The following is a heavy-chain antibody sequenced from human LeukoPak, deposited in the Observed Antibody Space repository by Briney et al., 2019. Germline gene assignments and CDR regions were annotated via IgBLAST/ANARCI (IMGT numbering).Heavy chain of an antibody. CDR1: GYTFTSYY. V-gene: IGHV1-46*01. D-gene: IGHD3-22*01. CDR3: ARANRVTMIVSNYYYYYYMDV. CDR2: INPSGGST. Sequence: ASVKVSCKASGYTFTSYYMHWVRQAPGQGLEWMGIINPSGGSTSYAQKFQGRVTMTRDTSTSTVYMELSSLRSEDTAVYYCARANRVTMIVSNYYYYYYMDVWGKGTTVTVS. J-gene: IGHJ6*03.